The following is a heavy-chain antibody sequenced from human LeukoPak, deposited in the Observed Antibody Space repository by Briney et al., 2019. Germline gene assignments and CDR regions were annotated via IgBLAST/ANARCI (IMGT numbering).Heavy chain of an antibody. CDR1: GFTFNNHW. Sequence: GGSLRLSCAASGFTFNNHWMHWVRQVPGKGLVWVSRISNDGTGKVYADSVKGRFTISRGNAKNTLYLQMDSLRADDTAVYYCARDLHWGASDFWGQGTLVTVSS. V-gene: IGHV3-74*01. CDR3: ARDLHWGASDF. CDR2: ISNDGTGK. D-gene: IGHD1-26*01. J-gene: IGHJ4*02.